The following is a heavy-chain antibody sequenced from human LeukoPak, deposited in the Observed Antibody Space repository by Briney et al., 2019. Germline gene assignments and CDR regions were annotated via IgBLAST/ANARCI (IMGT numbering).Heavy chain of an antibody. Sequence: GGSLRLSCAASGFTFSSYGMHWVRQAPGKGLKWVAVIWYDGSNKYYADSVKGRFTISRDNSKNTLYLQVNSLRAEDTAVYYCARDGGVGGSYFEGAFDIWGQGTMVTVSS. J-gene: IGHJ3*02. CDR1: GFTFSSYG. V-gene: IGHV3-33*01. CDR2: IWYDGSNK. CDR3: ARDGGVGGSYFEGAFDI. D-gene: IGHD1-26*01.